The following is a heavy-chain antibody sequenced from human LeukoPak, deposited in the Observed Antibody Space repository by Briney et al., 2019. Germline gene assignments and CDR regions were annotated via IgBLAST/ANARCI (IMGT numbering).Heavy chain of an antibody. D-gene: IGHD3-10*01. CDR2: MYYTGNT. Sequence: SETLSLTCAVSGGSISSGGYSWSWIRQPPGKGLEWIAYMYYTGNTYYNPSLKSRVTISVDTSKNQFSLKLSSVTAADTAVYYCASPIGSGSYYHSRWGQGTLVTVSS. CDR3: ASPIGSGSYYHSR. V-gene: IGHV4-30-4*07. J-gene: IGHJ4*02. CDR1: GGSISSGGYS.